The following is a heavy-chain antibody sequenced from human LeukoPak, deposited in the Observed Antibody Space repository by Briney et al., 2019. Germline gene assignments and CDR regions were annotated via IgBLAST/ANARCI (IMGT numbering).Heavy chain of an antibody. CDR2: ISSSSSYI. D-gene: IGHD2-21*02. Sequence: GGSLRLSCAASGFTFNTYGMNWVRQAPGKGLEWVSIISSSSSYIYYADSVKGRFTISRDNAKNALYLQMNSLRVEDTAVYYCARDGRCGGDCYASWGQGTLVTVSS. V-gene: IGHV3-21*01. CDR1: GFTFNTYG. CDR3: ARDGRCGGDCYAS. J-gene: IGHJ4*02.